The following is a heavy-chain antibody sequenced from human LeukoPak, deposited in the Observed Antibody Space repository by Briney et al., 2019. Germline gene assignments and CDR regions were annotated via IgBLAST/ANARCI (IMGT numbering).Heavy chain of an antibody. CDR1: GGSISSYY. V-gene: IGHV4-59*08. Sequence: KASETLSLTCTVSGGSISSYYWSWIRQPPGKGLEWIGYIYYSGSTYYNPSLKSRVTISVDTSKNQFSLKLSSVTAADTAVYYCARALVVVTQSYFDYWGQGTLVTVSS. J-gene: IGHJ4*02. CDR3: ARALVVVTQSYFDY. CDR2: IYYSGST. D-gene: IGHD2-21*02.